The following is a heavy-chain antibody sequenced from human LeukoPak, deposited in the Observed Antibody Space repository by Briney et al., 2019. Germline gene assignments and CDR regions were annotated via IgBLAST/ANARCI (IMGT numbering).Heavy chain of an antibody. V-gene: IGHV7-4-1*02. CDR1: GYTFTSYA. D-gene: IGHD3-3*01. CDR2: INTNTGNP. CDR3: ARVPPTPGYYDFWSGYPKYYMDV. Sequence: GASVKVSCKASGYTFTSYAMNWVRQAPGQGLEWMGWINTNTGNPTYAQGFTGRFVFSLDTSVSTAYLQISSLKAEDTAVYYCARVPPTPGYYDFWSGYPKYYMDVWGKGTTVTVSS. J-gene: IGHJ6*03.